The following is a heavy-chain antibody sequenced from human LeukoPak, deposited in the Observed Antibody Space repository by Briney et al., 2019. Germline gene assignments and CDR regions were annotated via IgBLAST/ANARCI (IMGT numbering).Heavy chain of an antibody. CDR1: GGSFSGHY. D-gene: IGHD3-16*01. Sequence: PSETLSLTCAVYGGSFSGHYWSWIRQPPGKGLEWIGEMNHSGNTNYNPSLKSRVIISVDTSKNQFSLKLTSVTAADTAVYYCARRPLGGGIDYLGQGALVTVSS. CDR3: ARRPLGGGIDY. J-gene: IGHJ4*02. CDR2: MNHSGNT. V-gene: IGHV4-34*01.